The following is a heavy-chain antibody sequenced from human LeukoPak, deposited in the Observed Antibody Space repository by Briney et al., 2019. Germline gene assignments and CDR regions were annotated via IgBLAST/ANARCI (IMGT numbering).Heavy chain of an antibody. CDR1: GYSISRGYY. CDR2: IYHSGTT. CDR3: ARVGDSTAYYYGSSYYYYMDV. Sequence: SETLSLTCAVSGYSISRGYYWGWIRQPAGKGLEWIGSIYHSGTTYYNPSLKSRVTISVDMSKNQFSLKLTSVTAADTAVYYCARVGDSTAYYYGSSYYYYMDVWGKGTTVTVSS. V-gene: IGHV4-38-2*01. J-gene: IGHJ6*03. D-gene: IGHD3-22*01.